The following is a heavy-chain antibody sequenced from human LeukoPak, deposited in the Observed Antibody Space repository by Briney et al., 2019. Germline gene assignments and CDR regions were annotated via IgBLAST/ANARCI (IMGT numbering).Heavy chain of an antibody. V-gene: IGHV4-59*12. J-gene: IGHJ4*02. CDR1: GGSISSYY. CDR2: IYYSGST. D-gene: IGHD5-12*01. CDR3: ARGKVATDFDY. Sequence: SETLSLTCTVSGGSISSYYWSWIRQPPGKGLEWIGYIYYSGSTNYNPSLKSRVTMSVDTSKNRFSLNLASVTAADTAVYYCARGKVATDFDYWGQGTLVAVSS.